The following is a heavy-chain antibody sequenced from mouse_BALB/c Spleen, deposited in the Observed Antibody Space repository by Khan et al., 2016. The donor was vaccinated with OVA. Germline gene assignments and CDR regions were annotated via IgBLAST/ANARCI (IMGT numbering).Heavy chain of an antibody. CDR1: GYTFTDYA. CDR3: ARPAYDNYYDY. Sequence: VELVESGPELVRPGVSVKISCKGSGYTFTDYAMHWVKQSHAKSLEWIGLISTYSGNTNYNQKFKGKATMTVDKSSSTAYMELARLTSEESAMYYCARPAYDNYYDYWGQGTTLTVSS. V-gene: IGHV1S137*01. CDR2: ISTYSGNT. D-gene: IGHD2-3*01. J-gene: IGHJ2*01.